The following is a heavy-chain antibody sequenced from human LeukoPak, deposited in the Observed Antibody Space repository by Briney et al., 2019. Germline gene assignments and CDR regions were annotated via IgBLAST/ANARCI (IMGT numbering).Heavy chain of an antibody. V-gene: IGHV1-18*01. J-gene: IGHJ4*02. CDR1: GYTFTSYG. Sequence: ASVKVSCKASGYTFTSYGISWVRQAPGQGLEWMGWISAYNGNTNYAQKLQGRVTMTTGTSTSTAYMELRSLRSDDTAVYYCARWAGYYYDSSGYYVDYWGQGTLVTVSS. D-gene: IGHD3-22*01. CDR2: ISAYNGNT. CDR3: ARWAGYYYDSSGYYVDY.